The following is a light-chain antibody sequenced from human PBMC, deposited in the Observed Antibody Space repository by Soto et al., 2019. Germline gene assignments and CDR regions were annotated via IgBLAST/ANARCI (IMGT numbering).Light chain of an antibody. V-gene: IGKV3-11*01. CDR1: QSVSIY. J-gene: IGKJ4*01. CDR2: DAS. CDR3: QHRYSWPLT. Sequence: EIVLTQSPATLSLSPGERATLSCRASQSVSIYLAWYQHRPGQAPRLLIYDASNRATGIPARFSGSESGTDFTLTISSLEPEDFAVYYCQHRYSWPLTFGGGTRVEIK.